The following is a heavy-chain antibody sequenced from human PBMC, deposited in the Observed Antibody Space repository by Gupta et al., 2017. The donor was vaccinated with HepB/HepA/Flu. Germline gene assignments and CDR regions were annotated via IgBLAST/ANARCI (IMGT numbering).Heavy chain of an antibody. CDR1: GFTFSHYA. D-gene: IGHD2-2*03. V-gene: IGHV3-48*03. Sequence: EVQLVESGGGSVQHGGSLRLSCAASGFTFSHYAVNWVPQAPGKGLEWVSYISSGGRTIYYADSVKGRFTISRDNAKNSLYLQMNSLRAEDTALYYCASAGHCSSSDCHAFDIWGQGTMVTVSS. J-gene: IGHJ3*02. CDR2: ISSGGRTI. CDR3: ASAGHCSSSDCHAFDI.